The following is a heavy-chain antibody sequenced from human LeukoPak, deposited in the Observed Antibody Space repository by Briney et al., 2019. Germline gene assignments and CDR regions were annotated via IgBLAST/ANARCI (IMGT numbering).Heavy chain of an antibody. Sequence: PSETLSLTCAVYGGSFSGYNWSWIRQPPGKGLEWIGEINHSGSTNYNPSLKSRVTISVDTSKNQFSLKLTSVTAADTAVYYCAREKIGYYDGSGRGWFDPWGQGTLVTVSS. CDR2: INHSGST. CDR1: GGSFSGYN. J-gene: IGHJ5*02. V-gene: IGHV4-34*01. CDR3: AREKIGYYDGSGRGWFDP. D-gene: IGHD3-22*01.